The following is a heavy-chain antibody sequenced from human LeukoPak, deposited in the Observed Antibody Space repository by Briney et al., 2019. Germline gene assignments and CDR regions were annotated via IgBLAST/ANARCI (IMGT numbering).Heavy chain of an antibody. D-gene: IGHD3-10*01. CDR3: ARGGYYGSGNDFRFDP. J-gene: IGHJ5*02. Sequence: PSETLSLTCTVSGGSINSYYWSWIRQPPGTGLECIGYIHYTGSTNYNPSLKSRVTISVDTSKSQFSLKLSSVTAADTAIYYCARGGYYGSGNDFRFDPWGQGTLVTVSS. V-gene: IGHV4-59*01. CDR2: IHYTGST. CDR1: GGSINSYY.